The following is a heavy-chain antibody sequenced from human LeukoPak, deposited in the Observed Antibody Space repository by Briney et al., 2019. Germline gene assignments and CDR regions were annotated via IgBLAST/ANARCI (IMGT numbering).Heavy chain of an antibody. CDR3: ARDRWQQLEFDY. V-gene: IGHV1-3*01. CDR2: INAGNGNT. CDR1: GYTFTSYA. J-gene: IGHJ4*02. Sequence: ASVKVSCKASGYTFTSYAMHWVRQAPGQRLEWMGWINAGNGNTKYSQKFQGRVTITRDTSASTAYMELSSLRPEDTAVYYCARDRWQQLEFDYWGQGTLVTVSS. D-gene: IGHD6-13*01.